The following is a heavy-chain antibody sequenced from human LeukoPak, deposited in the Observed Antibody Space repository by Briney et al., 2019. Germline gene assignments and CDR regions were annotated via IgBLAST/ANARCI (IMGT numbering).Heavy chain of an antibody. D-gene: IGHD2-15*01. V-gene: IGHV1-2*02. CDR2: INPNNGGT. Sequence: EASVKVSCKTSGYTFTYYYMHWVRQAPGQGLEWMGWINPNNGGTNYAQKFQGRVTMTRDTSISTAYMELTSLRSDDTAVYYCAREGYCSGGMCPVGYWGQGTLVTVSS. CDR1: GYTFTYYY. CDR3: AREGYCSGGMCPVGY. J-gene: IGHJ4*02.